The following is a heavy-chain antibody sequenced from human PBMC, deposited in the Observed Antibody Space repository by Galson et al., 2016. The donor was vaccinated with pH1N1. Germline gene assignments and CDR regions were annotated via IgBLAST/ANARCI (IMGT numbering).Heavy chain of an antibody. CDR3: AKVTGYLYGYVDY. Sequence: SLRLSCAASGFTFDDYAMHWVRQAPGKGLEWVSGISWNSGSIGYADSVKGRLTISRDNAKNSLYLQMNSLRAEDTALYYCAKVTGYLYGYVDYWGQVTLVTVSS. CDR1: GFTFDDYA. D-gene: IGHD5-18*01. CDR2: ISWNSGSI. V-gene: IGHV3-9*01. J-gene: IGHJ4*02.